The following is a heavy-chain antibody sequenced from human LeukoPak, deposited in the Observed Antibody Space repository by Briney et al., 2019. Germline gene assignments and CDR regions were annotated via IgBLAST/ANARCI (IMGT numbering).Heavy chain of an antibody. Sequence: GGSLRLSCAASGFTFSSYSMNWVRQAPGKGLEWVSSISSSSSYIYYADSVKGRFTISRDNAKNSLYLQMNSLRAEDTAVYYCARDSDDILTGYSPNWCDPWGQGTLVTVSS. J-gene: IGHJ5*02. D-gene: IGHD3-9*01. CDR3: ARDSDDILTGYSPNWCDP. CDR2: ISSSSSYI. V-gene: IGHV3-21*01. CDR1: GFTFSSYS.